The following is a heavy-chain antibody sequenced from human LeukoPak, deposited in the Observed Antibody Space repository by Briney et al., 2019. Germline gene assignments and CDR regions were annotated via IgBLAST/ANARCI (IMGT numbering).Heavy chain of an antibody. J-gene: IGHJ3*02. CDR3: AKAHTVTHQGGAFDI. Sequence: PGGSLRLSCAASGFTVSSNYMSWVRQAPGKGLEWVSVIYSGGSTYYADSVKGRFTISRDNSKNTLYLQMNSLRAEDTAVYYCAKAHTVTHQGGAFDIWGQGTMVTVAS. D-gene: IGHD4-17*01. V-gene: IGHV3-66*01. CDR2: IYSGGST. CDR1: GFTVSSNY.